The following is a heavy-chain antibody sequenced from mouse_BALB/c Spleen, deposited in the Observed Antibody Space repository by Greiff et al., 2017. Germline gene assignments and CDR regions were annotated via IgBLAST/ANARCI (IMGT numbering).Heavy chain of an antibody. D-gene: IGHD2-4*01. J-gene: IGHJ3*01. Sequence: QVQLQQSGAELVRPGSSVKISCKASGYAFSSYWMNWVKQRPGQGLEWIGQIYPGDGDTNYNGKFKGKATLTADKSSSTAYMQLSSLTSEDSAVYFCARENDYGGEFAYWGQGTLVTVSA. V-gene: IGHV1-80*01. CDR2: IYPGDGDT. CDR3: ARENDYGGEFAY. CDR1: GYAFSSYW.